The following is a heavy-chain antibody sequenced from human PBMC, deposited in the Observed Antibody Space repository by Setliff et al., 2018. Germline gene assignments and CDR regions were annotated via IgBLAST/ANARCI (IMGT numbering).Heavy chain of an antibody. CDR3: ATMHIVVVIAISDHAFDI. J-gene: IGHJ3*02. Sequence: VASVKVSCKVSRYTLTELSMHWVRQAPGKGLGWMGGFDPEDGETIYAQKFQGRVTMTEDTSTDTAYMELSSLRSEDTAVYYCATMHIVVVIAISDHAFDIWGQGTMVTVSS. CDR1: RYTLTELS. CDR2: FDPEDGET. V-gene: IGHV1-24*01. D-gene: IGHD2-21*01.